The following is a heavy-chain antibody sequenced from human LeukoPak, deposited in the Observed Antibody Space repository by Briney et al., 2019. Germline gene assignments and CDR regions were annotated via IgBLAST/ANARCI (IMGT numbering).Heavy chain of an antibody. CDR3: ARTGAYCINTSCYPFDS. CDR2: VYYSGTT. J-gene: IGHJ4*02. D-gene: IGHD2-2*01. V-gene: IGHV4-39*01. CDR1: GGSINSGTYY. Sequence: SETLSLTCAISGGSINSGTYYWGWIRQAPGRGLDWLGTVYYSGTTYYKPSLNGRITISVDSSRNQFSLKLTSVTAADSALYYCARTGAYCINTSCYPFDSWGQGILVTVSS.